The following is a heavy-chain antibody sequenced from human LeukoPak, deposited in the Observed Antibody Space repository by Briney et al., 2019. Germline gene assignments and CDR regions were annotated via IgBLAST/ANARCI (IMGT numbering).Heavy chain of an antibody. CDR3: ARVTFSGYCSGGSCYQDDAFDI. CDR1: GFTVSSNY. CDR2: IYSGGST. D-gene: IGHD2-15*01. Sequence: QPGGSLRLSCAASGFTVSSNYMSWVRQAPGKGLEWVSVIYSGGSTYYADSVKGRFTISRDNSKNTLYLQMNSLRAEDTAVYYCARVTFSGYCSGGSCYQDDAFDIWGQGTMVTVSS. J-gene: IGHJ3*02. V-gene: IGHV3-53*01.